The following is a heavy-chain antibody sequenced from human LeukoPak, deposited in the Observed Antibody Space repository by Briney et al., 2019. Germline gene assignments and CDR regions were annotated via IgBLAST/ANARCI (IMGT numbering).Heavy chain of an antibody. D-gene: IGHD2-2*01. V-gene: IGHV4-61*02. Sequence: SQTLSLTCTVSGGSISSGGYYWSWIRQPGGKGLEWVRRIYPSGSTDYNPSLKSRVAISVDTSKNQFSLKLSSVTAADTAVYYCARDLAYCNNSSCFQPSNPWGQGTLVTVSS. J-gene: IGHJ5*02. CDR1: GGSISSGGYY. CDR3: ARDLAYCNNSSCFQPSNP. CDR2: IYPSGST.